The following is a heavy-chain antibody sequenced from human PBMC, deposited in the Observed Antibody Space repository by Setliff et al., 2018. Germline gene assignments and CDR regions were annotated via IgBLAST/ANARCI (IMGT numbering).Heavy chain of an antibody. CDR1: GYSIRSGYY. D-gene: IGHD3-10*01. V-gene: IGHV4-38-2*01. CDR3: ARHRAEDYYGSGTIIWGWFDP. J-gene: IGHJ5*02. Sequence: LSLTCAVSGYSIRSGYYWGWIRQPPGKGLEWIGSIYHSGSTYYNPFLKSRVTISVDTSKNQFSLKLSSVTAADTAVYYCARHRAEDYYGSGTIIWGWFDPWGQGTLVTVSS. CDR2: IYHSGST.